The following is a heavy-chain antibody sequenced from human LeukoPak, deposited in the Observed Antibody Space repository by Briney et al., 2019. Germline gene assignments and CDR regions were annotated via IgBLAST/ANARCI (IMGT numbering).Heavy chain of an antibody. CDR3: ARDQTPSY. V-gene: IGHV3-7*01. J-gene: IGHJ4*02. Sequence: GGSLRLAWAASGFTFSNYWMTWVRQAPGKGREWVANIKQDGREKYVDSVRGRFTISRDNAKNSLYLQMNSLRAEDTAVYSCARDQTPSYWGQGPLVTISS. CDR1: GFTFSNYW. CDR2: IKQDGREK.